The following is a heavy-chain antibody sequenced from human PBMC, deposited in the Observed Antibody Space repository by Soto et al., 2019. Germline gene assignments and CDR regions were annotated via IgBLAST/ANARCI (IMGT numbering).Heavy chain of an antibody. CDR3: ASRSAVIAAAGPLGRDV. D-gene: IGHD6-13*01. V-gene: IGHV3-21*01. J-gene: IGHJ6*02. CDR1: GFTFSSYS. Sequence: EVQLVESGGGLVKPGGSLRLSCAASGFTFSSYSMNWVRQAPGKGLEWVSSISSSSSYIYYADSVKGRFTISRDNAKNSLYLQMNSLRAEDTAVYYCASRSAVIAAAGPLGRDVWGQGTTVTVSS. CDR2: ISSSSSYI.